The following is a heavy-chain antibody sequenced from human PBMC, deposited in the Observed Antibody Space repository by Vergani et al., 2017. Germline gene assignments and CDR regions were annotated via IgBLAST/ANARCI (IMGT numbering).Heavy chain of an antibody. D-gene: IGHD6-19*01. J-gene: IGHJ4*02. CDR1: GFTFSNAW. V-gene: IGHV3-73*01. CDR2: IRSKANSYAT. CDR3: TRQWQWLVLDY. Sequence: EVQLVESGGGLVKPGGSLRLSCAASGFTFSNAWMSWVRQAPGKGLEWVGRIRSKANSYATAYAASVKGRFTISRDDSKNTAYLQMNSLKTEDTAVYYCTRQWQWLVLDYWGQGTLVTVSS.